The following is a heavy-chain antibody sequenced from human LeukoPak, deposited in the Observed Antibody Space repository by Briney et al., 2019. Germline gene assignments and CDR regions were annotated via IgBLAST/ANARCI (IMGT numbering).Heavy chain of an antibody. V-gene: IGHV4-39*01. D-gene: IGHD6-13*01. CDR2: IYYSGST. J-gene: IGHJ4*02. CDR3: ARWAAAGMRVSDYFDY. Sequence: GSLRLSCAASGFPFSGYWMSWVRQPPGKGLEWIGSIYYSGSTYYNPSLKSRVTISVDTSKNQFSLKLSSVTAADTAVYYCARWAAAGMRVSDYFDYWGQGTLVTVSS. CDR1: GFPFSGYW.